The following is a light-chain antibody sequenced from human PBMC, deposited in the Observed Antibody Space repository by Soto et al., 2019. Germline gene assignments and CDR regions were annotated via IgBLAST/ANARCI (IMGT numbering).Light chain of an antibody. CDR3: QQYHRSSIT. CDR2: DAS. V-gene: IGKV1-5*01. CDR1: QSLNNY. J-gene: IGKJ5*01. Sequence: DIQMTQSPSTLSASVGDRVTITCRASQSLNNYVAWYQQKPGKAPKLLIYDASTLERGVPSRFSGTGSGTEFTLTISSLQPDDLATYYCQQYHRSSITFGQGTRLEIK.